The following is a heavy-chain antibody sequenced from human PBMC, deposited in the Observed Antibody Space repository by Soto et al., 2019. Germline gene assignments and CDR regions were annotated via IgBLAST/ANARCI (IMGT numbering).Heavy chain of an antibody. J-gene: IGHJ4*02. CDR2: IIPIFGTA. Sequence: QVQLVQSGAEVKKPGSSVKVSCKASGGTFSSYAISWVRQAPGQGLEWMGGIIPIFGTANYAQKFQGRVTITADEATSTAYMERSSLSSEDTAVDYGARLMVRGYSYGYDVYWGQGTLVTVSS. D-gene: IGHD5-18*01. V-gene: IGHV1-69*01. CDR3: ARLMVRGYSYGYDVY. CDR1: GGTFSSYA.